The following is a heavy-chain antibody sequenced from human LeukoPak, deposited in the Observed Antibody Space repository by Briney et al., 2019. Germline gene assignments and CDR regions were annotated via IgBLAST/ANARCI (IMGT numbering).Heavy chain of an antibody. CDR2: VKSKTDGGTT. CDR3: PPDRASQIAVAGRRGAGY. Sequence: PGGSLRLSCPPSGFTFSNAWMSWVRQAPRKGLEWVGRVKSKTDGGTTDYAAPVKGRLTIPRDDSKNTLYMQINSMKTEDTAVYYCPPDRASQIAVAGRRGAGYWGQGNLVTVSS. V-gene: IGHV3-15*01. CDR1: GFTFSNAW. D-gene: IGHD6-19*01. J-gene: IGHJ4*02.